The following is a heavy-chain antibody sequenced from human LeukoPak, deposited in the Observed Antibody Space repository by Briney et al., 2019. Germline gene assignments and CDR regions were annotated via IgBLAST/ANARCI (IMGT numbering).Heavy chain of an antibody. CDR3: ARYPLGIAGEICS. CDR1: GGSISSSSTYY. CDR2: IYYSGNT. D-gene: IGHD3-16*01. Sequence: PSETLSLTCTVSGGSISSSSTYYWGWIRQPPGKGLEWIGSIYYSGNTYYNPSLKSRVTISVDTSKNQFSLKLSSVTAADTAVYYCARYPLGIAGEICSWGQGTLVTVSS. V-gene: IGHV4-39*01. J-gene: IGHJ4*02.